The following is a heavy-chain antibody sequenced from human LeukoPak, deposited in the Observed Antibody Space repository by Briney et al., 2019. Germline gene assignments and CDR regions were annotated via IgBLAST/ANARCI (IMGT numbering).Heavy chain of an antibody. CDR1: GFTFSLYW. D-gene: IGHD3-9*01. V-gene: IGHV3-7*03. CDR3: AGGTGFIIKD. Sequence: GGSLRLSCAASGFTFSLYWMNWVRRAPGKGLEWVANIKQDGSEKNYVDSEKGRFTISRDNAKNSLYLQMNNLRVEDTAMYYCAGGTGFIIKDWGQGTLVTVSS. CDR2: IKQDGSEK. J-gene: IGHJ4*02.